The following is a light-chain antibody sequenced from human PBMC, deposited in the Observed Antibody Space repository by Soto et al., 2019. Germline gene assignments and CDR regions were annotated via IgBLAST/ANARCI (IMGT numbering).Light chain of an antibody. CDR1: SSDVGGYNS. Sequence: SVLTQPRSVSGSPGQSVTVSCTGTSSDVGGYNSVSWYQQHPGKAPKLMIYDVSKRPSGVPDRFSGSKSGNTASLTISGLQAEDEADYYCCSYVGSYSYVFGTGTKV. CDR2: DVS. CDR3: CSYVGSYSYV. J-gene: IGLJ1*01. V-gene: IGLV2-11*01.